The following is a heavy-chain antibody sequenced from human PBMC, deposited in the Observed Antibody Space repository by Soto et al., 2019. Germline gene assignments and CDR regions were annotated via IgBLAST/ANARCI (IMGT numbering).Heavy chain of an antibody. CDR2: ISGSGGST. CDR3: AKDSAAGTDILDY. V-gene: IGHV3-23*01. D-gene: IGHD6-13*01. Sequence: EVQLLESGGGLVQPGGSLRLSCAASGFTFSSYAMSWVRQAPGKGLEWVSAISGSGGSTYYADSVKGRFTISRDNSKNTLYLKMNSLRAEDTAVYYCAKDSAAGTDILDYWGQGTLVTVSS. CDR1: GFTFSSYA. J-gene: IGHJ4*02.